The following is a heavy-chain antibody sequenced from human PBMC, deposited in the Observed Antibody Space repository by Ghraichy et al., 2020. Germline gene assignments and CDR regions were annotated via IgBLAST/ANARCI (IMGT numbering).Heavy chain of an antibody. V-gene: IGHV3-30*02. Sequence: GSLNISCAASGFTFSSYGMHWVRQAPGKGLEWVAFIRYDGSNKYYADSVKGRFTISRDNSKNTLYLQMNSLRAEDTAVYYCAKDGVVGRLYYFDYWGQGTLVTVSS. D-gene: IGHD2-15*01. CDR1: GFTFSSYG. J-gene: IGHJ4*02. CDR3: AKDGVVGRLYYFDY. CDR2: IRYDGSNK.